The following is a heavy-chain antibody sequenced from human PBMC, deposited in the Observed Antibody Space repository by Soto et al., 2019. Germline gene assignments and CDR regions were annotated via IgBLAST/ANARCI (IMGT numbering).Heavy chain of an antibody. CDR1: GGSISSYY. V-gene: IGHV4-59*01. D-gene: IGHD3-22*01. J-gene: IGHJ4*02. Sequence: SETLSLTCTVSGGSISSYYWSWIRQPPGKGLEWIGYIYYSGSTNYNPSLKSRVTISVDTSKNQFSLKLSSVTAADTAVYYCARSPPPRGIYYGKFDYWGQGTLVTVSS. CDR2: IYYSGST. CDR3: ARSPPPRGIYYGKFDY.